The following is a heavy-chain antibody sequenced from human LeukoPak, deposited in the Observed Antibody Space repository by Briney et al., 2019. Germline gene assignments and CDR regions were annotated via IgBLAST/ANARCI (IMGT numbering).Heavy chain of an antibody. D-gene: IGHD3-22*01. CDR3: AREMYPLYDSSGCLDY. V-gene: IGHV1-69*13. CDR2: IIPIFGTA. Sequence: ASVKVSCKASGGTFSSYAISWVRQAPGQGLEWMGGIIPIFGTANYAQKFQGRVTITADESTSTAYMELSGLRSEDTAVYYCAREMYPLYDSSGCLDYWGQGTLVTVSS. CDR1: GGTFSSYA. J-gene: IGHJ4*02.